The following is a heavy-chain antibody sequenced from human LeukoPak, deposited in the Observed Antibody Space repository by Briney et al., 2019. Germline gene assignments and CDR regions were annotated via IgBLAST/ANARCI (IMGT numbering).Heavy chain of an antibody. CDR2: IKSKTDGGTT. CDR1: GFTFSNAW. V-gene: IGHV3-15*01. D-gene: IGHD5-24*01. Sequence: GGSLRLSCAASGFTFSNAWMSWVRQAPGKGLERVGRIKSKTDGGTTDYAAPVKGRFTISRDDSKNTLYLQMNSLKTEDTAVYYCTTERRDGYNYGFDYWGQGTLVTVSS. J-gene: IGHJ4*02. CDR3: TTERRDGYNYGFDY.